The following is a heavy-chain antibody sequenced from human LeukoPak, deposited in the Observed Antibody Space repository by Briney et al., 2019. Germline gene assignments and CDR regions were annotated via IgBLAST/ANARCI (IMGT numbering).Heavy chain of an antibody. D-gene: IGHD2-15*01. V-gene: IGHV4-4*09. CDR3: ASLHSGVDY. J-gene: IGHJ4*02. Sequence: PSETLSLTCTVSGGSISSYYWSWIRQPPGKGLEWIGYFYPSGSTNYNPSLESRVTISVDTSKNQFSLRLSSVTAADTAVYYCASLHSGVDYWGQGTLVTVSS. CDR1: GGSISSYY. CDR2: FYPSGST.